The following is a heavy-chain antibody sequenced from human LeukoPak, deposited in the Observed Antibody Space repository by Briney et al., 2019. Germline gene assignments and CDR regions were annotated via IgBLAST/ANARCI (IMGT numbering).Heavy chain of an antibody. D-gene: IGHD2-15*01. CDR2: MNPNSGNT. CDR1: GYTFTSYD. CDR3: ARGYCSGGSCYDDAFDI. J-gene: IGHJ3*02. Sequence: GASVKVSCKASGYTFTSYDINWVRQATGHRLEWMGWMNPNSGNTGYAQKFQGRVTMTRNTSISTAYMELSSLRSEDTAVYYCARGYCSGGSCYDDAFDIWGQGTMVTVSS. V-gene: IGHV1-8*01.